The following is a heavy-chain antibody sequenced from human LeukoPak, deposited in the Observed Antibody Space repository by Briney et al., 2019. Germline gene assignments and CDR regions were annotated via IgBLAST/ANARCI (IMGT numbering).Heavy chain of an antibody. Sequence: PSETLPLTCAVYGGSFSGYYWSWIRQPPGKGLEWIGEINHSGSTNYNPSLKSRVTISVDTSKNQFSLKLSSVTAADTAVYYCARAYCGGDCYSPLGYFDYWGQGTLVTVSS. CDR2: INHSGST. D-gene: IGHD2-21*02. CDR1: GGSFSGYY. J-gene: IGHJ4*02. V-gene: IGHV4-34*01. CDR3: ARAYCGGDCYSPLGYFDY.